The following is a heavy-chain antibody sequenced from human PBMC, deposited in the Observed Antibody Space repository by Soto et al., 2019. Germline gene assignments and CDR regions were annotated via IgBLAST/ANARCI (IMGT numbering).Heavy chain of an antibody. Sequence: GGSLRLSCTASGFTFGDYAMSWFRQAPGKGLEWVGFIRSKAYGGTTEYAASVKGRFTISRDDSKSIAYLQMNSLKTEDTAVYYSTSSSRWYSNPPDSGGQGTLVTVSS. CDR3: TSSSRWYSNPPDS. D-gene: IGHD6-13*01. CDR1: GFTFGDYA. J-gene: IGHJ4*02. CDR2: IRSKAYGGTT. V-gene: IGHV3-49*03.